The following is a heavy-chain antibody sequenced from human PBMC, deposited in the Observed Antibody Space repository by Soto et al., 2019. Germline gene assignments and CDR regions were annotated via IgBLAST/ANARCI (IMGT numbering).Heavy chain of an antibody. CDR3: ARGKMDYGDAHGFDY. D-gene: IGHD4-17*01. CDR1: GGTFSSYA. V-gene: IGHV1-69*01. J-gene: IGHJ4*02. CDR2: IIPIFGTA. Sequence: QVQLVQSGAEVKKPGSSVKVSCKASGGTFSSYAISWVRQAPGQGLEWMGGIIPIFGTANYAQKFQGRVTVTADESTSTAYMELRNLRPEDKAVYYCARGKMDYGDAHGFDYWGQGTLVTVSS.